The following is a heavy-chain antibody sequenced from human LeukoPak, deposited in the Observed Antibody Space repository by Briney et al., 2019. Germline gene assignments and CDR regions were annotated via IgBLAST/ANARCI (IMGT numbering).Heavy chain of an antibody. Sequence: PSETLSLTCTVSGGSISSSSYYWGWIRQSPGKGLEWIGSIYYSGSTYYNPSLKSRVTISVDTSKNQFSLKLSSVTAADTAVYYCARHNPDSSGYFDYWGQGTLVTVSS. J-gene: IGHJ4*02. D-gene: IGHD3-22*01. V-gene: IGHV4-39*01. CDR2: IYYSGST. CDR3: ARHNPDSSGYFDY. CDR1: GGSISSSSYY.